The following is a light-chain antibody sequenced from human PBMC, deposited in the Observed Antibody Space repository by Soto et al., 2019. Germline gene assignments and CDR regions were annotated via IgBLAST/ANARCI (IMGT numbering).Light chain of an antibody. V-gene: IGKV3-15*01. J-gene: IGKJ4*01. Sequence: EIVMTQSPATLSLSPGERAPLSCRASQSLSRNLAWYQQKPGQAPRLLIYGASTRATGIPARFSGSGSGTEFTLTISSLQSEDFAVYYCQQYQSWPLTFGEGTKVDIK. CDR2: GAS. CDR3: QQYQSWPLT. CDR1: QSLSRN.